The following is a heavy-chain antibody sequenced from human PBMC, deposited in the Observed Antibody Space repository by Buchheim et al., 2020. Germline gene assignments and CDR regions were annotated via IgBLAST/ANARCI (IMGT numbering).Heavy chain of an antibody. CDR1: GGSFSDYY. CDR3: ARLLSRPRDEYDFWSGYYSGFDY. V-gene: IGHV4-34*01. J-gene: IGHJ4*02. Sequence: QVQLQQWGAGLLKPSETLSLTCAVYGGSFSDYYWSWIRQPPGKGLEWIGEINHSGSVNYHPSLKSRVTISVDTSKNQFSLKFSSVTAADTAVYFCARLLSRPRDEYDFWSGYYSGFDYWGQGTL. D-gene: IGHD3-3*01. CDR2: INHSGSV.